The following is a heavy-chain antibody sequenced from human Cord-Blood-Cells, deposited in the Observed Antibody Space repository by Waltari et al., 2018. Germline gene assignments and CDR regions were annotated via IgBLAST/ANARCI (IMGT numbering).Heavy chain of an antibody. CDR3: AKAPSYCGGDCYSAFDI. CDR1: GFTFGSYG. D-gene: IGHD2-21*01. J-gene: IGHJ3*02. V-gene: IGHV3-30*18. CDR2: ISYDGSNK. Sequence: QVQMVEAGGGVVQPGRSLRRSCAASGFTFGSYGMHWVRQAPGTGLEWVAVISYDGSNKYYADAVKGRFTISRDNSKNTLYLQMNILRAEDTAVYYCAKAPSYCGGDCYSAFDIWGQGTMVTVSS.